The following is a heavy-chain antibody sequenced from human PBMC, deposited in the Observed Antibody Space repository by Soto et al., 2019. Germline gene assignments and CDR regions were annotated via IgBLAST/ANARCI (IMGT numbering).Heavy chain of an antibody. V-gene: IGHV1-18*01. J-gene: IGHJ4*02. CDR2: TTTEKGKT. CDR3: APLSPAFAY. CDR1: GYTFTNYG. Sequence: XAVKVSYKTSGYTFTNYGISLVRQAPGQGLGWMGGTTTEKGKTTYAKKSQGRATRTTNKSRRKAYLELGGWSSADTAVYSWAPLSPAFAYGGQETRVTVSS.